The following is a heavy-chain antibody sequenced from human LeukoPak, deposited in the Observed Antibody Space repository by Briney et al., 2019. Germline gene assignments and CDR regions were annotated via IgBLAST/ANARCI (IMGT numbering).Heavy chain of an antibody. D-gene: IGHD3-22*01. CDR1: GFTFSNAW. Sequence: GSLRLSCAASGFTFSNAWMSWVRQPPGKGLEWIGSIYYSGSTYYNPSLKSRVTISVDTSKNQFSLKLSSVTAADTAVYYCARAETYYYDSSGYYPPFDYWGQGTLVTVSS. J-gene: IGHJ4*02. CDR2: IYYSGST. V-gene: IGHV4-4*02. CDR3: ARAETYYYDSSGYYPPFDY.